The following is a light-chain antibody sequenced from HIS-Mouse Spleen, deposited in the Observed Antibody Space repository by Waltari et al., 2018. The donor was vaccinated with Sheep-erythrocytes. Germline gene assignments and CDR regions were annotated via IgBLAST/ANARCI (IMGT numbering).Light chain of an antibody. Sequence: SYELTLPPSVSVSPGQTARLTCSGDALPQKYAYWYQQKSGQAPVLVIYEDSKRPSGIPERFSGSSSGTMATLTISGAQVEDEADYYCYSTDSSGNGVFGGGTKLTVL. J-gene: IGLJ2*01. CDR1: ALPQKY. CDR3: YSTDSSGNGV. CDR2: EDS. V-gene: IGLV3-10*01.